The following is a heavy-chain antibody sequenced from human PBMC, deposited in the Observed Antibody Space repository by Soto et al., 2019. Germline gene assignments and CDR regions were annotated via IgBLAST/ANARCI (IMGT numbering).Heavy chain of an antibody. V-gene: IGHV1-2*02. Sequence: GASMKVSCKASGYTFTDYYIHWVRQAPGQGLEWMGWINPNSGVTDYAQNFQGRVTMTRDTSISTTYMELTRLTSDDSAVYYCTRVKGQFYDFWSGPYGMDVWGQGTTVTVSS. D-gene: IGHD3-3*01. J-gene: IGHJ6*02. CDR1: GYTFTDYY. CDR2: INPNSGVT. CDR3: TRVKGQFYDFWSGPYGMDV.